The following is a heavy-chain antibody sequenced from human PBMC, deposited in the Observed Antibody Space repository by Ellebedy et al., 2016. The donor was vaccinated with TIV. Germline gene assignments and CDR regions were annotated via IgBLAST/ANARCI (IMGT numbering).Heavy chain of an antibody. CDR3: ARFYVAVTRYFDY. V-gene: IGHV3-30*03. Sequence: GGSLRLXXAASGFTFSSYGMHWVRQAPGKGLEWVAVISYNGSNKYYADSVKGRFTISRDNAKNSLYLQMNSLRAEDTAVYYCARFYVAVTRYFDYWGQGTLVTVSS. D-gene: IGHD2-21*02. CDR2: ISYNGSNK. CDR1: GFTFSSYG. J-gene: IGHJ4*02.